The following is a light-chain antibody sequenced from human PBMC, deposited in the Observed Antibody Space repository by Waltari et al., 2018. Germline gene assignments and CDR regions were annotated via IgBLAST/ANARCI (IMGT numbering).Light chain of an antibody. CDR3: QQYNSYSWT. CDR2: KAS. V-gene: IGKV1-5*03. Sequence: DIQMTQSPSTLSASVGDRVTITCRASQGISNRLAWDQQKPGKAPTVLIYKASILETGVPSRFSGSGSGTEFTLTISSLQPDDFATYFCQQYNSYSWTFGQGTKVEIK. CDR1: QGISNR. J-gene: IGKJ1*01.